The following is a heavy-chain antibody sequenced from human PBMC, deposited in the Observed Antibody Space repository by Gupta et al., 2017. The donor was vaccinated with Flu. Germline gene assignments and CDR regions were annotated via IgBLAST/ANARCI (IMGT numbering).Heavy chain of an antibody. J-gene: IGHJ4*02. V-gene: IGHV4-39*01. Sequence: SISSGTYFWAWIRQSPRKGLEWIGNIFYSGSTQYNPSLRSRLTMSIDTSTNQFSLRVTSMTAPDTAVYYCARSVTGDYFDNWGQGSLVTVSS. CDR2: IFYSGST. D-gene: IGHD7-27*01. CDR3: ARSVTGDYFDN. CDR1: SISSGTYF.